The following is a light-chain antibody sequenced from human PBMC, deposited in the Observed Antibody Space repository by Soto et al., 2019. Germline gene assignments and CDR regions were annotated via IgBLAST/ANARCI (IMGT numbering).Light chain of an antibody. CDR3: QSYDRSNVV. CDR2: GNS. J-gene: IGLJ2*01. V-gene: IGLV1-40*01. Sequence: QSVLTQPPSVSGAPGQRVTISCTGSSSNIGAGYDVHWYQQLPGTAPKLLIYGNSNRPSGVPDRFSGSKSGTSASLAITGLQAEDEADYYCQSYDRSNVVFGGGTKLTVL. CDR1: SSNIGAGYD.